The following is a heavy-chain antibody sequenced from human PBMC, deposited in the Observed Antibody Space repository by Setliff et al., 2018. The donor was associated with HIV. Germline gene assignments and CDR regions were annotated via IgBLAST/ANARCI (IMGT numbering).Heavy chain of an antibody. D-gene: IGHD2-15*01. J-gene: IGHJ6*03. CDR1: GFTFSDYY. CDR3: AKMTPSYYFHYMDV. Sequence: GGSLRLSCAASGFTFSDYYMSWIRQAPGKGLEWVSFISTSGSPIYYADSVKGRFTISRDNAKNSLYLQMHSLRAEDTAIYYCAKMTPSYYFHYMDVWGKGTTVTVSS. V-gene: IGHV3-11*04. CDR2: ISTSGSPI.